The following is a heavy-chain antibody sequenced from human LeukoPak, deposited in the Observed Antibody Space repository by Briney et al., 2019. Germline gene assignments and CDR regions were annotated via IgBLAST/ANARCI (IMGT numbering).Heavy chain of an antibody. D-gene: IGHD6-13*01. CDR1: GFTFSSYA. Sequence: GGSLRLSCAASGFTFSSYAMSWVRQAPGKGLEWVSAISGSGGSTYYADSVKGRFTISRDNSKNTLYLQMNSLRAEDTAVYYCARTLGDSRYFDYWGQGTLVTVSS. CDR3: ARTLGDSRYFDY. CDR2: ISGSGGST. V-gene: IGHV3-23*01. J-gene: IGHJ4*02.